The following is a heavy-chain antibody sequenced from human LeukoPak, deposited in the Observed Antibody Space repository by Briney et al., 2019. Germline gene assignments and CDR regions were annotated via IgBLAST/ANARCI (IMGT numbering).Heavy chain of an antibody. CDR1: GFTFSSYA. J-gene: IGHJ4*02. CDR3: ARDQVYHSSRFDY. Sequence: PGGSLRLSCAASGFTFSSYAMHWVRQAPGKGLEWVAVISYDGSNKYYADSVKGRFTISRDNSKNTLYLQMNSLRAEDTAVYYCARDQVYHSSRFDYWGQRTLVTVSS. V-gene: IGHV3-30*01. CDR2: ISYDGSNK. D-gene: IGHD3-22*01.